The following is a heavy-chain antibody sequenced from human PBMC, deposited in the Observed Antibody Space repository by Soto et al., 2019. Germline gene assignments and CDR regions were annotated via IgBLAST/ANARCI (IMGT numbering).Heavy chain of an antibody. V-gene: IGHV1-8*01. CDR3: ARSARSLLIYYYYGMDV. D-gene: IGHD2-21*01. Sequence: QVQLVQSGAEVKKPGASVKVSCKASGYTFTSYAINWVRQATGQGREWMGWMNPNSGNTGYAQKFQGRVTMTRNTSISTAYMELSSLRSEDTAVYYCARSARSLLIYYYYGMDVWGQGTTVTVSS. CDR1: GYTFTSYA. CDR2: MNPNSGNT. J-gene: IGHJ6*02.